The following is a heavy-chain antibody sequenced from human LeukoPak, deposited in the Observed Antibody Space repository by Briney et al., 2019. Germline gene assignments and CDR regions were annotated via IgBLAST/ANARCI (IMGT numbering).Heavy chain of an antibody. D-gene: IGHD3-22*01. Sequence: GGSLRLSCAASGFTFSSYWMSWVRQAPGKGLEWVANIKQDGSEKYYVDSVKGRFTISRDNAKNSLYLQMNSLRAEDTAVYYCARDKGLYDSSAKRHFDLWGRGTLVTVSS. CDR3: ARDKGLYDSSAKRHFDL. CDR1: GFTFSSYW. J-gene: IGHJ2*01. V-gene: IGHV3-7*01. CDR2: IKQDGSEK.